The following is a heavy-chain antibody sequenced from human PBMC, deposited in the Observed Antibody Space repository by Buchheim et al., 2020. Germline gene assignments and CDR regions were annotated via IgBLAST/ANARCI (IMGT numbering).Heavy chain of an antibody. CDR3: ARDKVDTMVRGVPYYYYDGMDV. J-gene: IGHJ6*02. Sequence: QVQLVESGGGVVQPGRSLRLSCAASGFTFSSYGMHWVRQAPGKGLEWVAVIWYDGSNKYYADSVKGRFTISRDNSKNTLSLQMNSLRAEDTAVYYCARDKVDTMVRGVPYYYYDGMDVWGQGTT. CDR2: IWYDGSNK. D-gene: IGHD3-10*01. CDR1: GFTFSSYG. V-gene: IGHV3-33*01.